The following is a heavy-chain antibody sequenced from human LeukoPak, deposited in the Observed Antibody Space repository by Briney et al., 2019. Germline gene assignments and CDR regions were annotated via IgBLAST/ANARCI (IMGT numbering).Heavy chain of an antibody. Sequence: GGSLTLSCTVSGFPFRSSGMHWVRRAPGEGLEWVAVIWYDGSKKYYADSVKGRFTISRDNSKNTLYLQMNSLRAEDTAVYYCARDGSGVDYWGQGTLVTVSS. CDR1: GFPFRSSG. V-gene: IGHV3-33*08. D-gene: IGHD6-19*01. CDR2: IWYDGSKK. J-gene: IGHJ4*02. CDR3: ARDGSGVDY.